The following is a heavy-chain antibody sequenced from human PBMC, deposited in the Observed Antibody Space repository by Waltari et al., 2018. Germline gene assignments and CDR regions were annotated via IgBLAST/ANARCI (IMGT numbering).Heavy chain of an antibody. CDR2: IYHSGST. CDR3: ARSHYGGIFDY. CDR1: GYSISSGYY. Sequence: QVQLQESGPGLVKPSETLSLTCAVSGYSISSGYYWGWIRQPPGKGREWIGSIYHSGSTDYNPSLKSRVTISVDTSKNQFSLKLSSVTAADTAVYYCARSHYGGIFDYWGQGTLVTVSS. D-gene: IGHD4-17*01. J-gene: IGHJ4*02. V-gene: IGHV4-38-2*01.